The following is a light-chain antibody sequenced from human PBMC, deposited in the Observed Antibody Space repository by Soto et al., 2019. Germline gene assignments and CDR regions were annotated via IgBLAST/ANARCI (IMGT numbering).Light chain of an antibody. J-gene: IGKJ5*01. V-gene: IGKV3D-15*01. CDR1: QIVSSSY. CDR3: QQYNIWPIT. Sequence: IVLTQSPGTLSLSPGVRVTLSCSVGQIVSSSYFAWYQQKPGQAPRLLIYGASTRASDTPARFSGSGSVTEFALTISSLQSEDFAVYYCQQYNIWPITLGQGTRLEIK. CDR2: GAS.